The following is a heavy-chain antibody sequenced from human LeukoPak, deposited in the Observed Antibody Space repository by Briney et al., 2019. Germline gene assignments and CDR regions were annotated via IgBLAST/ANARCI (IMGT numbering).Heavy chain of an antibody. J-gene: IGHJ4*02. V-gene: IGHV4-61*02. CDR2: IYTSGST. D-gene: IGHD3-22*01. CDR3: ARGDLGYYDSSGYYRDY. CDR1: GGSVSSGSYY. Sequence: SSETLSLTCTVSGGSVSSGSYYWRWIRQPAGKGLEWIGRIYTSGSTNYNPSLKSRVTISVDTSKNQFSLKLSSVTAADSAVYYCARGDLGYYDSSGYYRDYWGEGTLVTVSS.